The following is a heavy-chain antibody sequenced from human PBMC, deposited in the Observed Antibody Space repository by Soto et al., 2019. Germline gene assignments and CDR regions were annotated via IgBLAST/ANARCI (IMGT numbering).Heavy chain of an antibody. CDR1: GFTFSSYA. J-gene: IGHJ4*02. CDR2: ISGSAGNT. CDR3: ARVPRYCSGGSCFGGYFDY. V-gene: IGHV3-23*01. D-gene: IGHD2-15*01. Sequence: GGSLRLSFAASGFTFSSYAMSWVRQAPGKGLEWVSTISGSAGNTYYANSVKGRFTISRDNSKSTLYLQMSSLKADDTAIYYCARVPRYCSGGSCFGGYFDYWGQGILVTVSS.